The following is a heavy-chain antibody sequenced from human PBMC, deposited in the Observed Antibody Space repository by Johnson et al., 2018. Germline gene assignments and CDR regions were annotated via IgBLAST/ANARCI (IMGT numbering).Heavy chain of an antibody. D-gene: IGHD5-12*01. CDR3: ARGPYSGYDYLDGESLDAFDI. V-gene: IGHV3-13*01. J-gene: IGHJ3*02. CDR2: IGTAGDT. CDR1: GFTFSSYD. Sequence: VQLVQSGGGLVQPGGSLRLSCAASGFTFSSYDMHWVRQATGKGLEWVSAIGTAGDTYYPGSVKGRFTISRENAKNSLYLQMNSLRAGDTAVYYCARGPYSGYDYLDGESLDAFDIWGQGTMVTVSS.